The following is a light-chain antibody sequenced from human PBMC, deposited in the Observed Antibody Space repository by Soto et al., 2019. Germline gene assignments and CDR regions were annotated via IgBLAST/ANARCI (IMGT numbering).Light chain of an antibody. CDR2: DVN. CDR3: TSYTSSITYV. J-gene: IGLJ1*01. V-gene: IGLV2-14*01. CDR1: SSDVGGYNY. Sequence: QSALTQPASVSGSPGQSITISCTGTSSDVGGYNYVSWYQQRPDKAPKLMIYDVNNRPSGVSNRFSGSKSGNTASLTISGLQAEDEADYYFTSYTSSITYVFGTGTKLTVL.